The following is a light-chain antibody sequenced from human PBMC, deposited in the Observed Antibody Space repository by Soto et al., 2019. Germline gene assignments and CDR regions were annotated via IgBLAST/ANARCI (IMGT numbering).Light chain of an antibody. J-gene: IGKJ4*01. Sequence: AIQITQSPSSVSASVVERVTITCRASQGIRSELGWYQQKPGKAPNLLIYTASTLQSGVPSRFSGSGSGTDFTLTISSLQPEDFATYYCIQDYNYPLTFGGGTKVDIK. CDR1: QGIRSE. V-gene: IGKV1-6*01. CDR2: TAS. CDR3: IQDYNYPLT.